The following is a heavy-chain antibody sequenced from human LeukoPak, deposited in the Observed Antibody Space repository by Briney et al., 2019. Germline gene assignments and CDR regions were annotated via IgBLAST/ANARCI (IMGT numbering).Heavy chain of an antibody. CDR2: ISYDGSNK. Sequence: GGSLRLSCAASGFTFSSYGMHWVRQAPGKGLEWVAVISYDGSNKYYADSVKGRFTISRDNSKNTLYLQMNSLRAEDTAVYYCAKEMGRGGGLDYWGQGTLVTVSS. D-gene: IGHD2-15*01. CDR3: AKEMGRGGGLDY. V-gene: IGHV3-30*18. CDR1: GFTFSSYG. J-gene: IGHJ4*02.